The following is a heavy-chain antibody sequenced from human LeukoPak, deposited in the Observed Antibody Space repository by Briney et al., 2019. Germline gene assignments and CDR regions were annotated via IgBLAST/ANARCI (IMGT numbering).Heavy chain of an antibody. V-gene: IGHV3-21*01. CDR1: GFTFSSYS. CDR3: ARDQIAVAGETFDY. Sequence: GGSLRLSCAASGFTFSSYSMNWVRQAPRKGLEWVSSISSSSSYIYYADSVKGRFTISRDNSRNTLYLQMNSLRAEDTAVYYCARDQIAVAGETFDYWGQGTLVTVSS. J-gene: IGHJ4*02. D-gene: IGHD6-19*01. CDR2: ISSSSSYI.